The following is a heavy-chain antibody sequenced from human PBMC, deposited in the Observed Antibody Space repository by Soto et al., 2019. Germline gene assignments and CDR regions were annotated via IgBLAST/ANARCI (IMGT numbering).Heavy chain of an antibody. D-gene: IGHD3-10*01. CDR1: GFTFSSYG. Sequence: PVGSLRLSCAASGFTFSSYGMHWVRQAPGKGLEWVAVIWYDGSNKYYADSVKGRFTISRDNSKNTLYLQMNSLRAEDTAVYYCARRGSYYFRALDIWGQGTMVTVSS. CDR3: ARRGSYYFRALDI. V-gene: IGHV3-33*01. J-gene: IGHJ3*02. CDR2: IWYDGSNK.